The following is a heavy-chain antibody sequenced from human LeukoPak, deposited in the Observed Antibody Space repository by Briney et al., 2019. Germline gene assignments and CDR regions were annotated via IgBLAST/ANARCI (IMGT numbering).Heavy chain of an antibody. CDR1: GFTFSSYA. CDR2: ISNNGGNT. J-gene: IGHJ4*02. D-gene: IGHD4-23*01. V-gene: IGHV3-64*01. CDR3: ARGARWAYYFDY. Sequence: GGSLRLSCAASGFTFSSYAMHWVRQAPGKGLEYISAISNNGGNTYYANSVKGRFTVSRDNSKNTLYLQMGSLRAEDSAIYYCARGARWAYYFDYWGQGSLVTVSS.